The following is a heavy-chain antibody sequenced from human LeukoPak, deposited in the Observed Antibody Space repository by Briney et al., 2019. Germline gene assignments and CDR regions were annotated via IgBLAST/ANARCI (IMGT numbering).Heavy chain of an antibody. J-gene: IGHJ3*02. CDR2: ISTNNGNT. CDR3: ARDWDGTMIVVDAFDI. D-gene: IGHD3-22*01. CDR1: GYTFTSYG. V-gene: IGHV1-18*04. Sequence: GASVKVSCKASGYTFTSYGISWVRQAPGQGLEWMGWISTNNGNTNYAQNLQGRVTMTTDSSTSTAYMELRSLRPDDTAVYYCARDWDGTMIVVDAFDIWGQGTMVTVSS.